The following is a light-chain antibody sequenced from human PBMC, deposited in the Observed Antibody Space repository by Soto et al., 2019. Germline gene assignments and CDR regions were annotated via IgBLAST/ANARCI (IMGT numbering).Light chain of an antibody. CDR1: SSNIGRNT. J-gene: IGLJ3*02. Sequence: QSVLTQPPSASGTPGQRVTISCSGSSSNIGRNTVKWYRQLPVTAPKLLIVSSAQRPSGVPDRFSASQSGTSASLAISGLQSEDEADYICAAWDDSLNAWAFGGGTKLTVL. CDR3: AAWDDSLNAWA. CDR2: SSA. V-gene: IGLV1-44*01.